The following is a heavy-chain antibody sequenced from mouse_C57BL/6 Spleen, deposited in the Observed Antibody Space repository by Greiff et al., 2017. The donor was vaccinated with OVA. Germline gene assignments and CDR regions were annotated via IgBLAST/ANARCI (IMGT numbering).Heavy chain of an antibody. J-gene: IGHJ4*01. D-gene: IGHD2-4*01. CDR1: GFTFSDYG. Sequence: EVKLMESGGGLVKPGGSLKLSCAASGFTFSDYGMHWVRQAPEKGLEWVAYISSGSSTIYYADTVKGRFTISRDNAKNTLFLQMTSLRSEDTAMYYCAREDYEDAMDYWGQGTSVTVSS. CDR2: ISSGSSTI. CDR3: AREDYEDAMDY. V-gene: IGHV5-17*01.